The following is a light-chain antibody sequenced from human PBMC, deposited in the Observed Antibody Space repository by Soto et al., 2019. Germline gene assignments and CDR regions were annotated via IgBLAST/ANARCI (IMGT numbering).Light chain of an antibody. CDR1: SSNIGAGYD. Sequence: QSVLTQPPSVAGAQGQRVTISCTGSSSNIGAGYDVHWYQQIPGTAPKLLIYGNSNRPSGVPDRFSDSKSGTSASLAITGLRAEDDADYYRQSYDSSLSVVLFGGGTTLTLL. V-gene: IGLV1-40*01. CDR2: GNS. J-gene: IGLJ2*01. CDR3: QSYDSSLSVVL.